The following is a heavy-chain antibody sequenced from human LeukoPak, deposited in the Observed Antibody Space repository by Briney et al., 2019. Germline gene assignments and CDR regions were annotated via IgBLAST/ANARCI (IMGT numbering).Heavy chain of an antibody. CDR1: GFVFSTSW. CDR2: VNEDGSDT. J-gene: IGHJ4*02. CDR3: AKDPLEVAGTIYFDN. Sequence: GGSLRLSCEASGFVFSTSWMHWVRQAPGKGLEWVSYVNEDGSDTGYADSVKGRFTVSRDNAKNMVYLQMNSLRAEDTALYYCAKDPLEVAGTIYFDNWGQGTLVTVSS. D-gene: IGHD6-19*01. V-gene: IGHV3-74*01.